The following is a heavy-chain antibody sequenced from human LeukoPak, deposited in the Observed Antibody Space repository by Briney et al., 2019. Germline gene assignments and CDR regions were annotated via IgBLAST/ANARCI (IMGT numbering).Heavy chain of an antibody. Sequence: SETLSLTCTVSGGSISSYYWSWIRKPPGKGLEWIGEINHSGIFDYNPSLKSRVTISVDTSKKQFSLNLTSVIAADTAVYYCAGQTGSTFDIWGHGTMVTVS. V-gene: IGHV4-34*01. J-gene: IGHJ3*02. CDR3: AGQTGSTFDI. CDR2: INHSGIF. CDR1: GGSISSYY. D-gene: IGHD3-9*01.